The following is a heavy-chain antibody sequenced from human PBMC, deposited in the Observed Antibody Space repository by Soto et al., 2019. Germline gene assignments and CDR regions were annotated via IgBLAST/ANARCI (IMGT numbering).Heavy chain of an antibody. V-gene: IGHV3-21*01. Sequence: PGGSLRLSCAASGFTFSSYSMNWVRQAPGKGLEWVSSISSSSSYIYYADSVKGRFTISRDNAKNSLYLQMNSLRAEDTAVYYCARLAVAGNGTVSVPPNYFDYWGQGTLVTVSS. CDR2: ISSSSSYI. CDR3: ARLAVAGNGTVSVPPNYFDY. CDR1: GFTFSSYS. D-gene: IGHD6-19*01. J-gene: IGHJ4*02.